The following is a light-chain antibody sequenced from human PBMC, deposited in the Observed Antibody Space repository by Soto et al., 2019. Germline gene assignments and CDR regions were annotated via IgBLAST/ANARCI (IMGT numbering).Light chain of an antibody. V-gene: IGKV3-15*01. Sequence: EIVLTQSPDTLSLSPGERATLSCTASQRIGSTLAWYQQKPGQAPRLLIYGASTSATGIPDTFSGTGSATAFTLTISSLQSDDVAVYYCQQYYDCPQTFGQGTKVDIK. CDR3: QQYYDCPQT. J-gene: IGKJ1*01. CDR1: QRIGST. CDR2: GAS.